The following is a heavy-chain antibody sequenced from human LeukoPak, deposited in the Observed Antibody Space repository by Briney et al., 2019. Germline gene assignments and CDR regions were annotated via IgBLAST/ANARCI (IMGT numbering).Heavy chain of an antibody. CDR2: INAGNGNT. J-gene: IGHJ4*02. CDR3: ARDGGSGSYSFDY. CDR1: GYTFSSYA. Sequence: ASVKVSCKASGYTFSSYAMHWVRQAPGQRFEWMGWINAGNGNTKYSQEFQGRVTITRDTSASTAYMELSSLRSEDMAVYYCARDGGSGSYSFDYWGQGTLVTVSS. V-gene: IGHV1-3*03. D-gene: IGHD3-10*01.